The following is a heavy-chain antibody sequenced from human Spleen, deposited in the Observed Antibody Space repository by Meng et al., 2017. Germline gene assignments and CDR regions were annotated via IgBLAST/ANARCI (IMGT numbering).Heavy chain of an antibody. Sequence: GESLKISCAASGFTFSSYDMHWVRQAPGKGLEWVALISYDGSNQYYADSVKGRFTISRDNSRDNSKKTLYLQMNSLRAEDTAVYFCARGLIRGFVYNGMDVWGQGTTVTVSS. CDR3: ARGLIRGFVYNGMDV. CDR1: GFTFSSYD. V-gene: IGHV3-30*04. D-gene: IGHD3-9*01. CDR2: ISYDGSNQ. J-gene: IGHJ6*02.